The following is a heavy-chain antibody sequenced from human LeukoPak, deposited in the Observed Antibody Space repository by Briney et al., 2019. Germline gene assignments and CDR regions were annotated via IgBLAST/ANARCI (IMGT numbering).Heavy chain of an antibody. CDR2: IGTAGDT. Sequence: GGSLRLSCAASGFTFSSYDMHWVRHATGKGLGWVSAIGTAGDTYYPGSVKGRFTISRENAKNSLYLQMNSLRAGDTAVYYCARAIYYYDSSGYYSTDAFDIWGQGTMVTVSS. J-gene: IGHJ3*02. CDR1: GFTFSSYD. D-gene: IGHD3-22*01. V-gene: IGHV3-13*01. CDR3: ARAIYYYDSSGYYSTDAFDI.